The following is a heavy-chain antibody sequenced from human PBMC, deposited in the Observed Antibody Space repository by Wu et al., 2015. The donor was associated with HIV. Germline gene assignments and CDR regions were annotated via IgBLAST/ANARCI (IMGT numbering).Heavy chain of an antibody. V-gene: IGHV1-2*02. Sequence: QVQLLQSGAEVKKPGASVMVSCKASGYTFTDYYMYWVRQAPGQGLEWMGWINPNRGGTKYAQKFQGRVTMTRDTAVSTAYMELNSLRSDDTAVYFCARGHYYDSSSSPMYWGLGTLVTVSS. D-gene: IGHD3-22*01. CDR1: GYTFTDYY. J-gene: IGHJ4*02. CDR3: ARGHYYDSSSSPMY. CDR2: INPNRGGT.